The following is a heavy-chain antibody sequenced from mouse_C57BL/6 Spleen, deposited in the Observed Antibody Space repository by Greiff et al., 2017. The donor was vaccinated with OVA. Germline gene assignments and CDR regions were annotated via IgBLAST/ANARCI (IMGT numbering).Heavy chain of an antibody. J-gene: IGHJ3*01. CDR2: IYPSDSET. CDR3: ARGGYYDYDGAWFAY. CDR1: SYTFTSYW. Sequence: QVQLKQPGAELVRPGSSVKLSCKASSYTFTSYWMDWVKQRPGQGLEWIGNIYPSDSETHYNQKFKDKATLTVDKSSSTAYMQLSSLTSEDSAVYYCARGGYYDYDGAWFAYWGQGTLVTVSA. V-gene: IGHV1-61*01. D-gene: IGHD2-4*01.